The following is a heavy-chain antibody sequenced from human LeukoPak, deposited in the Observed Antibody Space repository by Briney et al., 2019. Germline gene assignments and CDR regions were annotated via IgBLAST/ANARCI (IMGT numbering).Heavy chain of an antibody. CDR2: IYHSGST. V-gene: IGHV4-38-2*02. CDR1: GSGYSISGGYY. D-gene: IGHD3-22*01. Sequence: SETLSLTCTVSGSGYSISGGYYWGWIRQPPGKGLEWIGSIYHSGSTYYNPSFKSRATISVDTSKNQFSLKLKSVTAADTAVYYCAGQFDSSGSYFYWGRGTLVTVSS. CDR3: AGQFDSSGSYFY. J-gene: IGHJ4*02.